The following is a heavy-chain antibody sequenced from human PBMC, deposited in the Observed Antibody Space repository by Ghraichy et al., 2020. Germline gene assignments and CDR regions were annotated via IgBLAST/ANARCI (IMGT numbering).Heavy chain of an antibody. Sequence: SETLSLTCTVSGGSISSSRYYWAWIRQPPGKGLEWIGSIYYSGSTYYNPSLKSRVTISVDTSKNQFSLKLSSVTAADTAVYYCARGGLYDSSGYYSLLRWGQGTLVTVSS. CDR3: ARGGLYDSSGYYSLLR. CDR2: IYYSGST. CDR1: GGSISSSRYY. D-gene: IGHD3-22*01. J-gene: IGHJ4*02. V-gene: IGHV4-39*01.